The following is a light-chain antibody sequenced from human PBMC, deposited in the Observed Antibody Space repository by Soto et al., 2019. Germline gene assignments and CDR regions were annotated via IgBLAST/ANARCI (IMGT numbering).Light chain of an antibody. CDR1: SGHRSYA. CDR3: QTWGTGIHV. CDR2: LNSDGSH. Sequence: QPVLTQSPSASASLGASVKLTCTLRSGHRSYAIAWHQQQPEKGPRYLMKLNSDGSHSKGDGIPDRFSGSSSGAERYLIISSLQSDDEADYYCQTWGTGIHVFGTGTKLTVL. V-gene: IGLV4-69*01. J-gene: IGLJ1*01.